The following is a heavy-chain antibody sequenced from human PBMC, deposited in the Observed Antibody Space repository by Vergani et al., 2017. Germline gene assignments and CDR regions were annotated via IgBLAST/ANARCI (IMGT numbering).Heavy chain of an antibody. CDR2: INPDGSEK. V-gene: IGHV3-7*01. CDR3: ARSTYYSDSSGYPDY. Sequence: VQLVESGGGLVQPGGSLRLSCAASGFTFSSYWMSWVRQAPGKGLEWVANINPDGSEKYYVDSVKGRFTISRDNAKNSLYLQMNSLRAEDTAVYYCARSTYYSDSSGYPDYGGQGTLVTVSS. CDR1: GFTFSSYW. J-gene: IGHJ4*02. D-gene: IGHD3-22*01.